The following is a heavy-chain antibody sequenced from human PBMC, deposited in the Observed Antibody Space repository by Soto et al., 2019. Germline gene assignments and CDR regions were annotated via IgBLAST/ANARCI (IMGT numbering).Heavy chain of an antibody. Sequence: QVQLQESGPGLVKPSETLSLTCTVSGGSISSYYWSWIRQPPGKGLEWIGYIYYSRSTNYNPSRKSRVSISLDTSQNQFSLKLSSVTAADTAVYYCARAYGYYFDYWGQGTLVTVSS. V-gene: IGHV4-59*01. D-gene: IGHD4-17*01. CDR1: GGSISSYY. J-gene: IGHJ4*02. CDR2: IYYSRST. CDR3: ARAYGYYFDY.